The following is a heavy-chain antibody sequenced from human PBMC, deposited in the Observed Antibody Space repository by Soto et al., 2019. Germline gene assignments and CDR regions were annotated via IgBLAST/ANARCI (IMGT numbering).Heavy chain of an antibody. Sequence: EVQLLESGGGLVQPGGSLRLSCAASGFTFSNYAMSWVRQPPGKGLEWVSSISGSGGGTYYADSVKGRFTISRDFSKNTLYLQMNSLRAVDTATYYCARLRGGSESYYKYAMDVWGLGTTVTVSS. CDR1: GFTFSNYA. V-gene: IGHV3-23*01. CDR2: ISGSGGGT. J-gene: IGHJ6*02. CDR3: ARLRGGSESYYKYAMDV. D-gene: IGHD3-10*01.